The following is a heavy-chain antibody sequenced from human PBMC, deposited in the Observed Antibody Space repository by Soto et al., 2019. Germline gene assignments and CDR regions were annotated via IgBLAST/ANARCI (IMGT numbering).Heavy chain of an antibody. CDR3: ARDLFSPGSSMDFWSGYQTDSYYYYYGMDV. Sequence: SVKVSCKASGGTFSSYAISWVRQAPGQGLEWMGGIIPIFGTANYAQKFQGRVTITADKSTSTAYMELSSLRSEDTAVYYCARDLFSPGSSMDFWSGYQTDSYYYYYGMDVWGQGTTVTVSS. CDR2: IIPIFGTA. V-gene: IGHV1-69*06. D-gene: IGHD3-3*01. CDR1: GGTFSSYA. J-gene: IGHJ6*02.